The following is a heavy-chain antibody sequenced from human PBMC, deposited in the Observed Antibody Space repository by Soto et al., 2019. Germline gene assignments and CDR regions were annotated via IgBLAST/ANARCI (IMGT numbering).Heavy chain of an antibody. CDR2: IKEDGSEI. CDR1: GFTLSRYW. Sequence: GGSLRLSCVGSGFTLSRYWLTWVRQAPGKGLEWLANIKEDGSEIYYVDSVKGRFTTSRDNAKNSLYLQMNSLRAEDTAVYYCTRSLDFWGRGTLVTVSS. J-gene: IGHJ4*02. CDR3: TRSLDF. V-gene: IGHV3-7*03.